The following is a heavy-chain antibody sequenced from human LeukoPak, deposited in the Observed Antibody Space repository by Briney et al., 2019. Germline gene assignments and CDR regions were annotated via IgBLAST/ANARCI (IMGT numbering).Heavy chain of an antibody. V-gene: IGHV1-69*13. J-gene: IGHJ6*02. D-gene: IGHD2-2*01. CDR2: IIPIFGTA. CDR3: ARPPSPYYYYGMDV. CDR1: GGTFSSYA. Sequence: ASVKVSCKASGGTFSSYAISWVRQAPGQGLEWMGGIIPIFGTANYAQKFQGRVTIIADESTSTAYMELSSLRSEDTAVYYCARPPSPYYYYGMDVWGQGTTVTVSS.